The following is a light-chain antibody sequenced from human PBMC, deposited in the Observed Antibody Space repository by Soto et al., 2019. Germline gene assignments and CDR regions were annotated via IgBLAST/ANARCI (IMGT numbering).Light chain of an antibody. Sequence: DIPMTPSPTSLSANVRDRVTNTCRASQGISNSLAWYQQKPGKVPKLLIYAASTLQSGVPSRFSGSGSGTDFTLTISSLQPEDVATYYCQKYNSAPRTFGQGTKVDIK. CDR2: AAS. V-gene: IGKV1-27*01. CDR1: QGISNS. CDR3: QKYNSAPRT. J-gene: IGKJ1*01.